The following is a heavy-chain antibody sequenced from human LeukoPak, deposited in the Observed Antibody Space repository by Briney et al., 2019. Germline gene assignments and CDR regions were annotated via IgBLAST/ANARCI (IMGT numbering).Heavy chain of an antibody. CDR1: GFTFSSYW. Sequence: PGGSLRLSCAASGFTFSSYWMHWVRQAPGKGLEWVAIISYDGSNKYYADSVKGRFTISRDNSKNTLYLQMNSLRAEDTAVYYCASYSSVIYYYYYGMDVWGQGTTVTVSS. D-gene: IGHD6-19*01. J-gene: IGHJ6*02. CDR2: ISYDGSNK. V-gene: IGHV3-30-3*01. CDR3: ASYSSVIYYYYYGMDV.